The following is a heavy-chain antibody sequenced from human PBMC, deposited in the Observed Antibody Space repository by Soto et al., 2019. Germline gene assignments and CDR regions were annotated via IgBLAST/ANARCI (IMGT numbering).Heavy chain of an antibody. CDR1: GFTFSSYG. J-gene: IGHJ3*02. Sequence: GGSLRLSCAASGFTFSSYGMPWARQGPGKGLEWVAVIWYDGSNKVYADSVKGRFTISKDNSKNTLYLQMNSLRAEDTAVYYCARDLSGDYGALDTWGQGTMVTVSS. D-gene: IGHD4-17*01. CDR2: IWYDGSNK. CDR3: ARDLSGDYGALDT. V-gene: IGHV3-33*01.